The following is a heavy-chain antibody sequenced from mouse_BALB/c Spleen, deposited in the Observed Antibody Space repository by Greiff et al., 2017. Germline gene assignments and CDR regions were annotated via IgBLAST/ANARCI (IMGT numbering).Heavy chain of an antibody. V-gene: IGHV2-2*02. Sequence: VKLMESGPGLVQPSQSLSITCTVSGFSLTSYGVHWVRQSPGKGLEWLGVIWSGGSTDYNAAFISRLSISKDNSKSQVFFKMNSLQANDTAIYYCATNWDWYFDVWGAGTTVTVSS. D-gene: IGHD4-1*02. CDR3: ATNWDWYFDV. CDR1: GFSLTSYG. J-gene: IGHJ1*01. CDR2: IWSGGST.